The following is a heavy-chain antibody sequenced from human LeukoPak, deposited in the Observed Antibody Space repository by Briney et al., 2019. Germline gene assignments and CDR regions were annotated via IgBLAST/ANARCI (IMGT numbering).Heavy chain of an antibody. V-gene: IGHV3-23*01. CDR3: AKDLHDYGNYVGWFDS. CDR2: ISGSGGST. Sequence: PGGSLILSCAASGFTFSSYAMDWVRQAPGKGLEWVSAISGSGGSTYYADSVKGRFTISRDNSKTTLFLQMNSLRAEDTAVYYCAKDLHDYGNYVGWFDSWGQGTLVTVSS. D-gene: IGHD4-11*01. CDR1: GFTFSSYA. J-gene: IGHJ5*01.